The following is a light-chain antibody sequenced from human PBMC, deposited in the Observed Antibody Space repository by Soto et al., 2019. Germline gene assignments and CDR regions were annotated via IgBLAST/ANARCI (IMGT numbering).Light chain of an antibody. Sequence: QSALTQPPSASGSPGQSVTISCTGTSSDVGGYNYVSWYQQHPGKAPKLMIYEVTNRPFGVSNRFSGSKSGNTASLTIAGLQTEDEADYYCSSYTTSSTRIFGGGTKLTVL. CDR2: EVT. J-gene: IGLJ2*01. V-gene: IGLV2-14*01. CDR1: SSDVGGYNY. CDR3: SSYTTSSTRI.